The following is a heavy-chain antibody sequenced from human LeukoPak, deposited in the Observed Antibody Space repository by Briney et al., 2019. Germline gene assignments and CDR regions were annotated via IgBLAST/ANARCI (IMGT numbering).Heavy chain of an antibody. CDR3: ARGQIVGAKGIAAFDI. V-gene: IGHV4-59*01. D-gene: IGHD1-26*01. Sequence: NPSETLSLTCTVSGGSISSYYWSWIRQPPGKGLEWIGYIYYSGSTNYNPSLKSRVTISVDTSKNQFSLKLSSVTAADTAVYYCARGQIVGAKGIAAFDIWGQGTMVTVSS. J-gene: IGHJ3*02. CDR1: GGSISSYY. CDR2: IYYSGST.